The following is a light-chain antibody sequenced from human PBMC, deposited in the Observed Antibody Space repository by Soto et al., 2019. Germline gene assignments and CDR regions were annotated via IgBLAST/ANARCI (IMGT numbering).Light chain of an antibody. CDR3: QQYIKWPIT. Sequence: IMMTQSPGTLSLSPGEIATLSCRASQSVSSNLAWYQQKPGQAPRLLISDASTRATGIPARFSGSGSGTEFTLTVSSLQSEDFAVYYCQQYIKWPITFGQGTRLENK. V-gene: IGKV3-15*01. J-gene: IGKJ5*01. CDR2: DAS. CDR1: QSVSSN.